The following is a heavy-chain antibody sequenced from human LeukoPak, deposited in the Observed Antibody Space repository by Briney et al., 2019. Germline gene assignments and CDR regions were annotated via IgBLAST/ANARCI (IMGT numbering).Heavy chain of an antibody. J-gene: IGHJ4*02. CDR1: GYSFTSYW. CDR2: IYPGDSDT. D-gene: IGHD2-2*01. V-gene: IGHV5-51*01. Sequence: GESLKISCKCSGYSFTSYWIGWVRQMPGKGLEWMGIIYPGDSDTRYSPSFQGQLTISVDKSISTAYLQWSSLKASDTAIYYCAKIDRQYCSRSSCYALDFWGQGTQVTVSS. CDR3: AKIDRQYCSRSSCYALDF.